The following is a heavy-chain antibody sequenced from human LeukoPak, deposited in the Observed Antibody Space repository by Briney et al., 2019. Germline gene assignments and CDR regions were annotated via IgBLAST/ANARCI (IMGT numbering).Heavy chain of an antibody. CDR2: ISYDGSNK. J-gene: IGHJ4*02. CDR1: GFTFSSYG. V-gene: IGHV3-30*03. D-gene: IGHD3-3*01. Sequence: GGSLRLSCAASGFTFSSYGMHWVRQAPGKGLEGEAVISYDGSNKYYADSVKGRFTISRDNSKNTLYLQMTSLRAEDTALYYCARGGITIFGVVIPPDYWGQGTLVTVSS. CDR3: ARGGITIFGVVIPPDY.